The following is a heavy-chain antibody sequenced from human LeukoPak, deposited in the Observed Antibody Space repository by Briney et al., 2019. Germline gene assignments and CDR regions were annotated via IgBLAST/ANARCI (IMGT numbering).Heavy chain of an antibody. CDR1: GLTFSSFG. V-gene: IGHV3-23*01. CDR2: ISGSGGNT. Sequence: PGGSLRLSCAASGLTFSSFGMSWVRQAPGKGLEWVSAISGSGGNTYYADSVKGRFTISRDHSKNTLYLQMNSLRAEDTAVHYCARDPLGEDYWGQGTLVTVSS. CDR3: ARDPLGEDY. J-gene: IGHJ4*02.